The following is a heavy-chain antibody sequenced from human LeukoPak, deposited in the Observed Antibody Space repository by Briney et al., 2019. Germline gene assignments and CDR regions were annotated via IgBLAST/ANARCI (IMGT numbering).Heavy chain of an antibody. CDR3: ARDSSSTWYLAFDI. D-gene: IGHD6-13*01. Sequence: GGSLRLSCAASGFSFISYGMHWVRQAPGKGLEWVGVISDDGRNKKYADSVKGRFTISRDNSKDTLYLQMNSLRDEDTAVYYCARDSSSTWYLAFDIWGQGTMVTVSS. CDR2: ISDDGRNK. CDR1: GFSFISYG. V-gene: IGHV3-30*03. J-gene: IGHJ3*02.